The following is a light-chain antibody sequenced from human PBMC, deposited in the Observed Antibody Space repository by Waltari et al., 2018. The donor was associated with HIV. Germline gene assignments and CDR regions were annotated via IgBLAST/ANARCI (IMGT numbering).Light chain of an antibody. CDR2: GNT. Sequence: QSVLTQPPSLSGAPGQTVTISCTGTSSNIGADYHVHWYQQLPGTTPTLLIYGNTIRPSVVPDRFSGSKAGTSASLAITGLQADDESDYYGQSYDSSLSAWVFGGGTKLTVL. CDR3: QSYDSSLSAWV. CDR1: SSNIGADYH. V-gene: IGLV1-40*01. J-gene: IGLJ3*02.